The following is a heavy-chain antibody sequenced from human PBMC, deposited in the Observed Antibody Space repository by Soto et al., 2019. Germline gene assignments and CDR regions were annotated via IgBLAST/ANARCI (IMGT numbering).Heavy chain of an antibody. D-gene: IGHD3-10*01. J-gene: IGHJ4*02. V-gene: IGHV3-23*01. Sequence: LSLTCAASGFTFSSYAMSWVRQAPGKGLEWVSAISGSGGSTYYADSVKGRFTISRDNSKNTLYLQMNSLRAEDTAVYYCAKTMYDLRLGFGELSDFDYWGQGTLVTVSS. CDR2: ISGSGGST. CDR3: AKTMYDLRLGFGELSDFDY. CDR1: GFTFSSYA.